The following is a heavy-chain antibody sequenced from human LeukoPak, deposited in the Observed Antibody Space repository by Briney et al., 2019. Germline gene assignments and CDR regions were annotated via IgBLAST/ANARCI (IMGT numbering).Heavy chain of an antibody. J-gene: IGHJ3*02. CDR2: ISCSGGST. D-gene: IGHD1-26*01. Sequence: GGSLRLSCAASGFTFSSYAMSWVRQAPGKGLEWVSVISCSGGSTYYADSVKGRFTISRDNSKNTLYLQMNSLRAEDTAVYYCQRETDAFDIWGQGTMVTVSS. CDR3: QRETDAFDI. CDR1: GFTFSSYA. V-gene: IGHV3-23*01.